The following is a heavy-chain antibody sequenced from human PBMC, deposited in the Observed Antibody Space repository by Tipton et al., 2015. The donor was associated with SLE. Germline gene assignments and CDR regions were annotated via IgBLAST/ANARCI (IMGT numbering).Heavy chain of an antibody. J-gene: IGHJ4*02. CDR2: ILASGRT. D-gene: IGHD5-18*01. Sequence: SLRLSCAASGFTVSSNSMTWVRQAPGKGLEWVSVILASGRTYYADSVKGRFIISRDNSQNTLFLQMNTLTTEDTAVYYCAKERIVTSFQYWGQGTLVTVSS. CDR3: AKERIVTSFQY. V-gene: IGHV3-66*01. CDR1: GFTVSSNS.